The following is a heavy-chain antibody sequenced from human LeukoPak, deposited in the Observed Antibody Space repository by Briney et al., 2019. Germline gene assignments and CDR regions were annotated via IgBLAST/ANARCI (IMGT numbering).Heavy chain of an antibody. D-gene: IGHD3/OR15-3a*01. V-gene: IGHV4-34*01. CDR3: ARDPPRDWLSGLYYYYGMDV. Sequence: SETLSLTCAVYGGSFSGYYWSRIRQPPGEGLEWIGEINHSGSTNYNPPLKSRVTISVDTSKNQFSLKLSSVTPADTAVYYCARDPPRDWLSGLYYYYGMDVWGQGTTVTVSS. CDR2: INHSGST. CDR1: GGSFSGYY. J-gene: IGHJ6*02.